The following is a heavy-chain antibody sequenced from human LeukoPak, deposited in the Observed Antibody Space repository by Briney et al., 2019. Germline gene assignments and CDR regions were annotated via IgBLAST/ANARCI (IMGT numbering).Heavy chain of an antibody. CDR2: IYYSGST. CDR3: AREMGGHKQQLAPLPFDY. Sequence: SETLSLTCTVSGGSISSYYWSWIRQPPGKGLEWIGYIYYSGSTYYNPSLKSRVTISVDTSKNQFSLKLSSVTAADTAVYYCAREMGGHKQQLAPLPFDYWGQGTLVTVSS. D-gene: IGHD6-13*01. V-gene: IGHV4-59*12. CDR1: GGSISSYY. J-gene: IGHJ4*02.